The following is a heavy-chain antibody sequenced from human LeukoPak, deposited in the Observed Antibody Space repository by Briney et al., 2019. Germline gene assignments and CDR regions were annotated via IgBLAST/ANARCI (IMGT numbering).Heavy chain of an antibody. CDR2: ISDYNGNT. V-gene: IGHV1-18*01. CDR1: GYTFTSYG. D-gene: IGHD6-13*01. CDR3: ARRIAAAGGWFDR. J-gene: IGHJ5*02. Sequence: GASVKVSCKASGYTFTSYGISWVRPAPGQGLAWMGWISDYNGNTNYAQKLPGRVTMTTDTSTSTAYMELRSLRSDDTAVYYCARRIAAAGGWFDRWGQGTLVTVSS.